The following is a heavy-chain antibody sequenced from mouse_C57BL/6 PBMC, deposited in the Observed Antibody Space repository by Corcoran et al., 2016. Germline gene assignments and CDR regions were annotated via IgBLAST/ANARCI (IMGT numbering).Heavy chain of an antibody. V-gene: IGHV1-26*01. CDR3: AIWDYGSSQRCYFDV. Sequence: EVQLQQSGPELVKPGASVKISCKASGYTFTDYYMNWVKQSHGKSLEWIGDINPNNGGTSYNQKFKGKATLTVDKSSSTAYMELLSLTSEDSAVYYCAIWDYGSSQRCYFDVWGTGTTVTVSS. D-gene: IGHD1-1*01. CDR2: INPNNGGT. CDR1: GYTFTDYY. J-gene: IGHJ1*03.